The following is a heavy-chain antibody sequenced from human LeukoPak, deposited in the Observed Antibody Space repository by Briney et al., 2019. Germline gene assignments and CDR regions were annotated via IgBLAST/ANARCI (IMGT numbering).Heavy chain of an antibody. D-gene: IGHD2-2*03. Sequence: GGSLRLSCAASGFSFSSYWMSWVRHAPGKGLEWVANIKQDGSEKYYVDSVKGRFTISRDNAKNSLYLQMNSLRAEDTAVYYCARDPRFGYCSSTSCNNWGQGTLVTVSS. J-gene: IGHJ4*02. CDR1: GFSFSSYW. V-gene: IGHV3-7*01. CDR2: IKQDGSEK. CDR3: ARDPRFGYCSSTSCNN.